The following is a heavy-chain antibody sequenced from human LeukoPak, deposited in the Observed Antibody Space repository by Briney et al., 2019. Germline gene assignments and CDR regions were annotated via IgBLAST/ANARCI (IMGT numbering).Heavy chain of an antibody. V-gene: IGHV3-7*01. CDR3: AKALHSSGWYFLGN. CDR1: GFTFSSYW. J-gene: IGHJ4*02. CDR2: IKQDGSGK. Sequence: PGGSLRLSCAASGFTFSSYWMSWVRQAPGKGLEWVANIKQDGSGKYYVDSVKGRFTISRDNAKNSLYLQMNSLRAEDTAVYYCAKALHSSGWYFLGNWGQGTLVTVSS. D-gene: IGHD6-19*01.